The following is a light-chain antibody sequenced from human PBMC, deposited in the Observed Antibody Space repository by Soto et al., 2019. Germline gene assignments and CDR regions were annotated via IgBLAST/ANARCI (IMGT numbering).Light chain of an antibody. CDR3: QHYVERSPIT. J-gene: IGKJ5*01. CDR1: QCVSNNY. V-gene: IGKV3-20*01. CDR2: GAS. Sequence: EIVLTQSPGTLSLSPGERAALSCRSSQCVSNNYLAWYQQKPGQAPRLLIYGASNRATGIPDRFSGSGSGTDFTLTISRLEPEDFALYYCQHYVERSPITFGQGTRLQIK.